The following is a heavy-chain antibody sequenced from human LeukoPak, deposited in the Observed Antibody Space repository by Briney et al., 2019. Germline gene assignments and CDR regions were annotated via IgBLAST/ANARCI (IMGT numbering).Heavy chain of an antibody. CDR1: GESISGFY. CDR3: ARSSYYDS. V-gene: IGHV4-59*08. CDR2: IYYSGST. J-gene: IGHJ4*02. D-gene: IGHD3-3*01. Sequence: PSETLSLTCTVFGESISGFYWNWIRQPPGKGLEWIGYIYYSGSTNYNPSLKSRVTISVDTSKNQFSLKLSSVTAADTAVYYCARSSYYDSWGQGTLVTVSS.